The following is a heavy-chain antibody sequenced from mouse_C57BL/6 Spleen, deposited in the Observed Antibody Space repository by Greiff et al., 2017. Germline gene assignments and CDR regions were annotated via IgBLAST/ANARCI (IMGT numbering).Heavy chain of an antibody. CDR1: GYAFSSSW. V-gene: IGHV1-82*01. CDR2: IYPGDGDT. CDR3: ASGGYYDYDEYYFGY. J-gene: IGHJ2*01. Sequence: VQLQQSGPELVKPGASVKISCKASGYAFSSSWMNWVKQRPGKGLEWIGRIYPGDGDTNYNGKFKGKATLTADKSSRTAYMQLSSLTSEDSAVYFCASGGYYDYDEYYFGYWGQGTTLTFSS. D-gene: IGHD2-4*01.